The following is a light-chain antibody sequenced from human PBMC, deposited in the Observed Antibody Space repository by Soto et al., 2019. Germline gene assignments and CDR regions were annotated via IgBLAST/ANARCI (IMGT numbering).Light chain of an antibody. J-gene: IGKJ5*01. CDR1: QSVSSN. V-gene: IGKV3-15*01. Sequence: IRMELYPSAVSVAARERTTRSCRASQSVSSNLAWYQQKPGQAPRLLIYGASTRATGIPARFSGSGSGTEFTLTFSSLQSADFAVYSWQDSTKWLIAFGQGTRLEIK. CDR2: GAS. CDR3: QDSTKWLIA.